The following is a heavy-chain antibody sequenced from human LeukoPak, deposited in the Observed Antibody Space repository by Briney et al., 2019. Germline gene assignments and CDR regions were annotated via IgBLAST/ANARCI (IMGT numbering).Heavy chain of an antibody. CDR3: ARAVTWIDP. V-gene: IGHV3-21*01. Sequence: GGSLRLSCAASGFTFSSYTMNWVRQTPGKGLEWVSSITNSGTYMYYADSVKGRFTISRDNSKNTLDLQMNGLRAEDTAVYYCARAVTWIDPWGQGTLVTVSS. CDR1: GFTFSSYT. CDR2: ITNSGTYM. J-gene: IGHJ5*02.